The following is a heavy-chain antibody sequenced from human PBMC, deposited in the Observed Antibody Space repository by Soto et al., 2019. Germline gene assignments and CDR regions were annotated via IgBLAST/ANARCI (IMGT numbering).Heavy chain of an antibody. CDR1: GFTFSNYA. Sequence: GGSLRLSCSASGFTFSNYAIHWVRQAPGKGLEYVAAITNNGGSTYYADSMKGRFTISRDNSKSTVFLQMSSLRPEDTAIYDCVKDHGPYHLNFELWGRGTLVTVSS. D-gene: IGHD2-2*01. CDR3: VKDHGPYHLNFEL. J-gene: IGHJ4*02. CDR2: ITNNGGST. V-gene: IGHV3-64D*06.